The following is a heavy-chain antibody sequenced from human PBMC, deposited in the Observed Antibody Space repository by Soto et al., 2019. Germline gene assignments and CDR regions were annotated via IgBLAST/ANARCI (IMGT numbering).Heavy chain of an antibody. J-gene: IGHJ6*03. D-gene: IGHD3-10*01. CDR1: GYSFTSYW. CDR3: ARHATMVRVVIIPYSYCYMDF. CDR2: IYPGDSDT. Sequence: GESLKISCKGSGYSFTSYWIGWVRQMPGKGLEWMGIIYPGDSDTRYSPSFQGQVTISADKSISTAYLQWSSLKASDTAMYYCARHATMVRVVIIPYSYCYMDFWGKGTTGTGSS. V-gene: IGHV5-51*01.